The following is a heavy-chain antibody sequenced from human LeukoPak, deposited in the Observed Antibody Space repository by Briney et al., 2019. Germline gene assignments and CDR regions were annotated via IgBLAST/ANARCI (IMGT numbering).Heavy chain of an antibody. J-gene: IGHJ4*02. CDR1: GFTFSSYG. CDR3: AKGVAGIAAAGHDY. V-gene: IGHV3-30*02. Sequence: PGGSLRLSCAASGFTFSSYGMHWVRQAPGKGLEWVAFIRYDGSNKYYADSVKGRFTISRDNSKNPLYLQMNSLRAEDTAVYYCAKGVAGIAAAGHDYWGQGTLVTVSS. CDR2: IRYDGSNK. D-gene: IGHD6-13*01.